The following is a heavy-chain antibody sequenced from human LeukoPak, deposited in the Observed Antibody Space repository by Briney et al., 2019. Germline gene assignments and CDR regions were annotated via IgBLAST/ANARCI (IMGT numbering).Heavy chain of an antibody. D-gene: IGHD1-26*01. Sequence: PGGSLRLSCAASGFTFDDYAMHWARQAPGEGLEWVSGISWNSGSIGYADSVKGRFTISRDNAKNSLYLQMNSLRAEDTALYYCAKGGIGGYYFDYWGQGTLVTVSS. J-gene: IGHJ4*02. V-gene: IGHV3-9*01. CDR3: AKGGIGGYYFDY. CDR2: ISWNSGSI. CDR1: GFTFDDYA.